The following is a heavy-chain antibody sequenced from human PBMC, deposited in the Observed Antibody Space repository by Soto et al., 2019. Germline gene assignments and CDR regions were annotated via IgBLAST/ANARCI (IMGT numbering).Heavy chain of an antibody. CDR2: IIASGGGT. J-gene: IGHJ4*02. Sequence: PGGSLRLSCAASGFSFSNYAMTWVRQAPGQGLEWVSTIIASGGGTYYADSVKGRFTISRDNSKNTLYLQMRSLRADDAAVYYCAKGHSGAFSTSSYHDYWGQGTLVTRLL. CDR1: GFSFSNYA. D-gene: IGHD2-15*01. CDR3: AKGHSGAFSTSSYHDY. V-gene: IGHV3-23*01.